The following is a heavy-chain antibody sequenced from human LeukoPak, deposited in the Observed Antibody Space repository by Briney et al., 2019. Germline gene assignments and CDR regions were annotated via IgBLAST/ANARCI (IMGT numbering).Heavy chain of an antibody. V-gene: IGHV3-23*01. CDR2: IKRGGGDP. Sequence: GSLRLSCAASGFTFSTYAMGWVRQAPGKGLEWVSSIKRGGGDPFYADSVKGRFTISRDNSKNTLFLQLDSLRAEDTAVYYCAKGGHDFNPFYWWGQGTLVTVSS. CDR3: AKGGHDFNPFYW. D-gene: IGHD2-21*02. CDR1: GFTFSTYA. J-gene: IGHJ4*02.